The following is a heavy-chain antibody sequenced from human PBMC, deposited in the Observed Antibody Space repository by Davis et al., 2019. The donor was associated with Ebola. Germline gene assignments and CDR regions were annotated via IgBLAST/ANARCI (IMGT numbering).Heavy chain of an antibody. Sequence: SETLSLTCAVYGGSFSGYYWSWIRQPPGKGLEWIGEINHSGSTNYNPSLKSRVTISVDTSKNQFSLKLSSVTAADTAVYYCAKDYDSRVYALNFDYWGQGTLVTVSS. J-gene: IGHJ4*02. V-gene: IGHV4-34*09. CDR3: AKDYDSRVYALNFDY. D-gene: IGHD3-22*01. CDR2: INHSGST. CDR1: GGSFSGYY.